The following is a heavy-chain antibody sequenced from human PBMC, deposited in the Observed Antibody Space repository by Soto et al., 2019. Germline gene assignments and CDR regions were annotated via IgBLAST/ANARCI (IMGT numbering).Heavy chain of an antibody. CDR1: GGTFSSYA. CDR3: ARRRQGLGRKETDAFDI. V-gene: IGHV1-69*06. D-gene: IGHD6-19*01. J-gene: IGHJ3*02. CDR2: IIPIFGTA. Sequence: QVQLVQSGAEVKKPGSSVKVSCKASGGTFSSYAISWVRQAPGQGLEWMGGIIPIFGTANYAQKFQGRVTNNADKSPSKGYMELRRLRFEDTGVYYLARRRQGLGRKETDAFDIWGQGKIVHVSS.